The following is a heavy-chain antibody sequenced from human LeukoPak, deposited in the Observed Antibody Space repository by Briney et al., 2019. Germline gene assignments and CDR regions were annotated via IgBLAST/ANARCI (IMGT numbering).Heavy chain of an antibody. CDR1: GGSLSFYY. CDR3: ARDGSSWPTEGWFDP. CDR2: ISQNGDS. J-gene: IGHJ5*02. V-gene: IGHV4-34*01. D-gene: IGHD6-13*01. Sequence: SEPLSLTCGVSGGSLSFYYWSWIRQSPGKGLEWIAEISQNGDSNYNMSLKSRVTISLDKSKNQFSLKLSSVTAADTAVYYCARDGSSWPTEGWFDPWGQGTLVTVSS.